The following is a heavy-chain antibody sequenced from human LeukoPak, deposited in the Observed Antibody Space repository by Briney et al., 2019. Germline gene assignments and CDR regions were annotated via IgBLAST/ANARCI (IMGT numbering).Heavy chain of an antibody. CDR2: IKQDGSEK. CDR1: GFTFSSYW. V-gene: IGHV3-7*01. CDR3: ASGDTMVRGVIKAYYYYYMDV. Sequence: PGGSLRLSCAASGFTFSSYWMSWVRQAPGKGLEWVANIKQDGSEKYYVDSVKGRFTISRDNAKNSLYLQMNSLRAEDTAVYYCASGDTMVRGVIKAYYYYYMDVWGKGTTVTVSS. J-gene: IGHJ6*03. D-gene: IGHD3-10*01.